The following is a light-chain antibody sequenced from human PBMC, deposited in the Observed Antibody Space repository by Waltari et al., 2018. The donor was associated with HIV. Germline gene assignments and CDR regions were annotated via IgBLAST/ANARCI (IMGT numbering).Light chain of an antibody. J-gene: IGKJ1*01. Sequence: EIVLTQSHATLSLSPGESAFLSCRASQTIRDTFLAWYQQRPGQAPTLLIPGASTRATGIPDRVSGNGSGTEFTLTISRLEPADLAVYYCQQYGSPPRTFGQGTKVEIK. CDR3: QQYGSPPRT. CDR1: QTIRDTF. CDR2: GAS. V-gene: IGKV3-20*01.